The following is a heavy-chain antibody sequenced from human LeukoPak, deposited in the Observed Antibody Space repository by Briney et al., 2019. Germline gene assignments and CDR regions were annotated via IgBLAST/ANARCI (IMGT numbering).Heavy chain of an antibody. D-gene: IGHD6-13*01. CDR3: ARVAYSSSWPEYFQH. CDR2: ISSSSSTI. V-gene: IGHV3-48*04. Sequence: PGGSLRLSCAASGFTFSGYSMNWVRQAPGKGLEWVSYISSSSSTIYYADSVKGRFTISRDNAKNSLYLQMNSLRAEDTAVYYCARVAYSSSWPEYFQHWGQGTLVTVSS. CDR1: GFTFSGYS. J-gene: IGHJ1*01.